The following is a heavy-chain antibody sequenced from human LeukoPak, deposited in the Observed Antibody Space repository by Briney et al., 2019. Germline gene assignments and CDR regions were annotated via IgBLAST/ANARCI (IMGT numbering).Heavy chain of an antibody. J-gene: IGHJ4*02. Sequence: GGSLRLSCAASGFTFSSYWMSWVRQAPGKGQEWVANIKQDGSKKNYVDSVKGRFTISRDNAKNSLCLQMNSLRVEDTAVYYCARFISLGGWGQGAPVTVSS. D-gene: IGHD3-10*01. CDR3: ARFISLGG. V-gene: IGHV3-7*01. CDR1: GFTFSSYW. CDR2: IKQDGSKK.